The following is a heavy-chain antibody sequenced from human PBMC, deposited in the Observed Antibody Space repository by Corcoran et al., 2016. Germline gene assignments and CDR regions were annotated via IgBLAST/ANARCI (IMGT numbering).Heavy chain of an antibody. CDR1: GGSFSGYY. V-gene: IGHV4-34*01. D-gene: IGHD3-22*01. CDR2: INNSGTT. J-gene: IGHJ6*02. Sequence: QVQVQQWGAGLLKPSETLSLTCAVYGGSFSGYYWSWIRQSPGRGLEWIGEINNSGTTIYNPSLESRVTVSTDTSENQFSLKMNSVTAADTAVYYWASSRWYYYDSSALTGLWLYGMDVWGQGTTVTVSS. CDR3: ASSRWYYYDSSALTGLWLYGMDV.